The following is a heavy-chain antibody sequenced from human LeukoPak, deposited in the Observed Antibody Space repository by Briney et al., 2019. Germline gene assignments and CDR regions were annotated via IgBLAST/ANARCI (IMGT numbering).Heavy chain of an antibody. CDR2: INPNSGGT. D-gene: IGHD2-2*01. V-gene: IGHV1-2*02. CDR3: ARDLRYCSSTSRSNNWFDP. CDR1: GYTFTGYY. J-gene: IGHJ5*02. Sequence: ASVKVSCKASGYTFTGYYMHWVRQAPGQGLEWMGWINPNSGGTNYAQKFQGRVTMTRDTSISTAYMELSRLRSDDTAVYYCARDLRYCSSTSRSNNWFDPWGQGTLVTVSS.